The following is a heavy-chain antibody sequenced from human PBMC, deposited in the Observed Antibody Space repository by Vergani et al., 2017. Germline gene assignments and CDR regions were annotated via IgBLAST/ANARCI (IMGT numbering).Heavy chain of an antibody. Sequence: QVQLVESGGGVVQPGRSLRLSCAASGFTFSSYAMHWVRQAPGKGLEWVAVISYDGSNKYYADSVKGRFTISRDNSKNTLYLQMNSLRAEDTAVYYCARGGIAVAGKIYYYGMDVWGQGP. CDR2: ISYDGSNK. CDR3: ARGGIAVAGKIYYYGMDV. D-gene: IGHD6-19*01. J-gene: IGHJ6*02. CDR1: GFTFSSYA. V-gene: IGHV3-30-3*01.